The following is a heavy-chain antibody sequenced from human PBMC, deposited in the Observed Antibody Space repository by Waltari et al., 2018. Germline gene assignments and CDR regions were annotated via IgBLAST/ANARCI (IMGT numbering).Heavy chain of an antibody. CDR1: GGSISSGYY. D-gene: IGHD6-13*01. V-gene: IGHV4-38-2*02. J-gene: IGHJ5*02. CDR2: IYHSGST. CDR3: ARTAAAKGGWFDP. Sequence: QVQLQESGPGLVQPSETLSLTCTVSGGSISSGYYWGWIRQPPGKGLEWIGSIYHSGSTYYNPSLKSRVTISVDTSKNQFSLKLSSVTAADTAVYYCARTAAAKGGWFDPWGQGTLVTVSS.